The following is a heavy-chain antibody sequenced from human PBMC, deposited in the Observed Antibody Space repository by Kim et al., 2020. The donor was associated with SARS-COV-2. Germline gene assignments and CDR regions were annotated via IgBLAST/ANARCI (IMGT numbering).Heavy chain of an antibody. J-gene: IGHJ6*03. Sequence: SETLSLTCAVYGGSFSGYYWSWIRQPPGKGLEWIGEINHSGSTNYNPSLKSRVTISVDTSKNQFSLKLSSVTAADTAVYYCARGAKQLWLRLCYMDVWG. V-gene: IGHV4-34*01. CDR1: GGSFSGYY. CDR3: ARGAKQLWLRLCYMDV. D-gene: IGHD5-18*01. CDR2: INHSGST.